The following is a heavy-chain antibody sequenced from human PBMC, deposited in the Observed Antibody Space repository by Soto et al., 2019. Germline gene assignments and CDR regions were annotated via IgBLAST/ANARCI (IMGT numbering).Heavy chain of an antibody. V-gene: IGHV1-18*01. J-gene: IGHJ4*02. D-gene: IGHD3-3*01. CDR1: GYTFTSYG. CDR2: ISAYNGNT. Sequence: ASVKVSCKASGYTFTSYGISWVRHAPGQGLEWMGWISAYNGNTNYAQKLQGRVTMTTDTSTSTAYMELRSLRSDDTAVYYCARDPGLRYYDFWSGYYYYFDYWGQRTLVTVSS. CDR3: ARDPGLRYYDFWSGYYYYFDY.